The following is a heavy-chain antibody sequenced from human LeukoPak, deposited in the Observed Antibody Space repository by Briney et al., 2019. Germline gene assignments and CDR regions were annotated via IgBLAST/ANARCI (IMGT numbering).Heavy chain of an antibody. D-gene: IGHD5-18*01. J-gene: IGHJ6*03. V-gene: IGHV4-30-4*08. CDR3: ARELQLWSRYYYYYMDV. CDR1: GGSIRSGDYY. CDR2: IYYSGST. Sequence: SQTLSLTCTVSGGSIRSGDYYWSWIRQPPGKGLEWIGYIYYSGSTYYNPSFKSRFTISVDTSKNRFSLRLTSVTAPDTAVYYCARELQLWSRYYYYYMDVWGKGTTVTVSS.